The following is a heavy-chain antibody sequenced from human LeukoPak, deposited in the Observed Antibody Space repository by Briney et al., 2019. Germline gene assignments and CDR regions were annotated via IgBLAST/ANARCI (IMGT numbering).Heavy chain of an antibody. CDR2: VTGPGDTT. CDR3: AKGAEIDL. J-gene: IGHJ5*02. CDR1: GLTFTNYA. V-gene: IGHV3-23*01. Sequence: GGSLKLSWATPGLTFTNYAMNWVRQAPGKGLEWVSAVTGPGDTTYYADSVKGRFFMSREDSKTTVYLQMNSLRAEDTAIYYCAKGAEIDLWGQGTLVTVSS. D-gene: IGHD3-16*01.